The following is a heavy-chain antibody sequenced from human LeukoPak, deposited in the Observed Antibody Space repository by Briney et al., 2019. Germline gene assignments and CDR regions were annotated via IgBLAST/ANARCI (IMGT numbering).Heavy chain of an antibody. Sequence: SVKVSCKASGGTFSSYTISWVRQAPGQGLEWMGRIIPILGIANYAQKFQGRVTITADKSTSTAYMELSSLRSEDTAVYYCARGIAVSGTNYYYYMDVWGKGTTVTVSS. V-gene: IGHV1-69*02. CDR3: ARGIAVSGTNYYYYMDV. CDR2: IIPILGIA. J-gene: IGHJ6*03. CDR1: GGTFSSYT. D-gene: IGHD6-19*01.